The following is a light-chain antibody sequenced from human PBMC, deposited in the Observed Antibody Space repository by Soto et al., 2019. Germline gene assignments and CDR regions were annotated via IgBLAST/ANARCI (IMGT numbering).Light chain of an antibody. CDR2: GNT. V-gene: IGLV1-40*01. CDR3: QSYDSTLSAPYV. Sequence: QAVVTQPPSVSGAPGQAGSISCTGRSTDIGAGCGGHWYQQRPGTAPKLLVVGNTIRPSGVPDRFSAATSGTSASLAINGVEAEDEGDYDCQSYDSTLSAPYVFGTGTKPTVL. J-gene: IGLJ1*01. CDR1: STDIGAGCG.